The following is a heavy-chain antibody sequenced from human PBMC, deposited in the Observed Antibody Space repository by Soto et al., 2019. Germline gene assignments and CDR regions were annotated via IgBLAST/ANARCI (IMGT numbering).Heavy chain of an antibody. D-gene: IGHD3-22*01. CDR2: IYHSGST. V-gene: IGHV4-30-2*01. CDR3: ARSYDRSGSIDY. Sequence: SETLSLTCAVSGGSISGGGYSWSWIRQPPGKGLEWIGYIYHSGSTYYNPSLKSRVTISVDRSKNQFSLKLSSVTAADTAVYYCARSYDRSGSIDYWGQGTLVTVSS. CDR1: GGSISGGGYS. J-gene: IGHJ4*02.